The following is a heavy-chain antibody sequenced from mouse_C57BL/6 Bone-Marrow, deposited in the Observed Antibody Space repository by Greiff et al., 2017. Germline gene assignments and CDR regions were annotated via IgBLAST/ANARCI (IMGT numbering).Heavy chain of an antibody. Sequence: VQLQQSGPVLVKPGASVKMSCKASGYTFTDYYMNWVKQRPGRGLEWIGRIDPNSGGTKYNEKFKSKATLTVDKPSSTAYMQLSSLTSEDSAVYYCARRDLESFDYWGQGTTLTVSS. V-gene: IGHV1-72*01. CDR1: GYTFTDYY. J-gene: IGHJ2*01. CDR2: IDPNSGGT. CDR3: ARRDLESFDY.